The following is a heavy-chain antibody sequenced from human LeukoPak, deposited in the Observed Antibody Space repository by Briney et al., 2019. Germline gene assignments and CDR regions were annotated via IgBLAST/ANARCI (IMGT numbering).Heavy chain of an antibody. D-gene: IGHD1-1*01. V-gene: IGHV3-21*01. CDR2: ISSISSYI. J-gene: IGHJ4*02. Sequence: GGSLRLSCSGSGFTFSSYTMNWVRQAPGKGLEWVSSISSISSYISYADSVKGRFTISRDNAKNSLYLQMNSLRAEDTAVYYCARATGYYFDYWGQGTLVTVSS. CDR1: GFTFSSYT. CDR3: ARATGYYFDY.